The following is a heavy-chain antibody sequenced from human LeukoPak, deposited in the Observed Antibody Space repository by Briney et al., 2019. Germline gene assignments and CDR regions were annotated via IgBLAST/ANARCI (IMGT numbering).Heavy chain of an antibody. CDR3: AHGYGDYDPYFDY. CDR1: GFSLATGRVG. D-gene: IGHD4-17*01. J-gene: IGHJ4*02. V-gene: IGHV2-5*01. CDR2: IYWNDNK. Sequence: SGPTLVKPTQTLTLTCTFSGFSLATGRVGVGWIRQPLGKALEWLALIYWNDNKRYSPSLRSRLTVTKDTSKTQAFLTMTKMDPVDTATYYCAHGYGDYDPYFDYWGQGTLVTVSS.